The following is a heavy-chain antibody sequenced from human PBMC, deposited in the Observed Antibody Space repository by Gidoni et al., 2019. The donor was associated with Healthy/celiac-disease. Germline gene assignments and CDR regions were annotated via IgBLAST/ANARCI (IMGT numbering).Heavy chain of an antibody. D-gene: IGHD6-19*01. CDR3: ARDQWPKAVYYYYGMDV. J-gene: IGHJ6*02. CDR1: GYTFTSYA. V-gene: IGHV1-3*01. Sequence: ASVKVSCKASGYTFTSYAMHWVRQAPGHRLEWMGWSNAGNGNTKYSQKFQGRVTITRDTSASTAYMELSSLRPEHTAVYYCARDQWPKAVYYYYGMDVWGQGTTVTVSS. CDR2: SNAGNGNT.